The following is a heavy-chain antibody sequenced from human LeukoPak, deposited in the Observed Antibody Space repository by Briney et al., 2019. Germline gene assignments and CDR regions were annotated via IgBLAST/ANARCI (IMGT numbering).Heavy chain of an antibody. V-gene: IGHV3-23*01. CDR3: AKDIYGDYGGLDY. J-gene: IGHJ4*02. D-gene: IGHD4-17*01. CDR1: GFTFSNDA. Sequence: GGSLRLSCVASGFTFSNDAMSWVRQAPGKGVERVSVIINSGGSTYYAGSVKGRFTISRDNSKNTLYLQMNSLRAEDTAVYYCAKDIYGDYGGLDYWGQGTLVTVS. CDR2: IINSGGST.